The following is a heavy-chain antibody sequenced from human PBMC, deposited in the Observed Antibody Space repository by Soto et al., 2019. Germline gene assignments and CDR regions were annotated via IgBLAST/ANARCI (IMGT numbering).Heavy chain of an antibody. V-gene: IGHV4-39*01. CDR3: VTLWFGEGDY. Sequence: QLQLQESGPGLVKPSETLSLTCTVSGGSISRSSYFWGWIRQPPGKGLEWIGSIYYSGNTYYNASLRSRVTISVDTSKNQFSLKLSSVTAADTAVYYCVTLWFGEGDYWGQGTLVTVSS. D-gene: IGHD3-10*01. CDR2: IYYSGNT. J-gene: IGHJ4*02. CDR1: GGSISRSSYF.